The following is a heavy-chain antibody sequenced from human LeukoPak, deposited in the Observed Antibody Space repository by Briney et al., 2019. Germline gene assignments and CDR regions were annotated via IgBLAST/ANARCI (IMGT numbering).Heavy chain of an antibody. J-gene: IGHJ6*02. CDR2: IYYSGST. V-gene: IGHV4-34*01. CDR3: ARHGIRDHYYGMDV. D-gene: IGHD1-14*01. CDR1: GGSFSDYY. Sequence: SETLSLTCAVYGGSFSDYYWGWIRQPPGKGLEWIGSIYYSGSTYYNPSLKSRVTISVDTSKNQFSLKLSSVTAADTAVYYCARHGIRDHYYGMDVWGQGTTVTVSS.